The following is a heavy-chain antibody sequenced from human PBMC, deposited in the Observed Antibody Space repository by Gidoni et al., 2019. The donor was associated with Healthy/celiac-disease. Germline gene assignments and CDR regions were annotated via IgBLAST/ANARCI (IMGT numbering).Heavy chain of an antibody. V-gene: IGHV3-30*02. CDR3: AKTNYRDDAFDI. Sequence: QVQLVESGGGVVQPGGSLRLSCAASGFTFSSYGMHWVRQAPGKGLEWVAFIRYDGSNKYYADSVKGRFTISRDNSKNTLYLQMNSLRAEETAVYYCAKTNYRDDAFDIWGQGTMVTVSS. CDR1: GFTFSSYG. CDR2: IRYDGSNK. D-gene: IGHD1-7*01. J-gene: IGHJ3*02.